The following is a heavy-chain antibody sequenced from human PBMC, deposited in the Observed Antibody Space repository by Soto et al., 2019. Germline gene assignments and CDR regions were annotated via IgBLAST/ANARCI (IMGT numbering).Heavy chain of an antibody. CDR3: ARDNDGSGIDY. V-gene: IGHV4-59*01. CDR2: IYYSGST. J-gene: IGHJ4*02. CDR1: GGSISSYY. D-gene: IGHD3-10*01. Sequence: QVQLQESGPGLVKPSETLSLTCTVSGGSISSYYWSWIRQPPGKGLEWIGYIYYSGSTNYNPSHKSRVTISVDTSKNQYSLKLSSVTAADTAVYYCARDNDGSGIDYWGQGTLVTVSS.